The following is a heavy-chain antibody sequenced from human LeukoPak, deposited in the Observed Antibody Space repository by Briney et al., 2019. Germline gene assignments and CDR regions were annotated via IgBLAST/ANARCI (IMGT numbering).Heavy chain of an antibody. Sequence: GSSVKVSCKASGGTFSSYTISWVRQAPGQGLEWMGRIIPILGIANYAQKFQGRVTMTRDTSTSTVYMELSSLRSEDTAVYYCARGDDGDYWGQGTLVTVSS. CDR1: GGTFSSYT. J-gene: IGHJ4*02. V-gene: IGHV1-69*02. CDR3: ARGDDGDY. CDR2: IIPILGIA. D-gene: IGHD1-1*01.